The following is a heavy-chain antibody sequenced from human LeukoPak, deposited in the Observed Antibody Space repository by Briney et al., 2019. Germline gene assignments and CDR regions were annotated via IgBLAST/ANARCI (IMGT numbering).Heavy chain of an antibody. J-gene: IGHJ6*02. CDR2: ISWNSGSI. CDR3: AKAYNRGLYYYYGMDV. CDR1: GFIFDDYA. D-gene: IGHD1-14*01. V-gene: IGHV3-9*01. Sequence: PGRSLRLSCAASGFIFDDYAMHWVRQAPGKGLEWVSGISWNSGSIGYADSVKGRFTISRDNAKNSLYLQMNSLRAEDTALYFCAKAYNRGLYYYYGMDVWGQGTTVTVSS.